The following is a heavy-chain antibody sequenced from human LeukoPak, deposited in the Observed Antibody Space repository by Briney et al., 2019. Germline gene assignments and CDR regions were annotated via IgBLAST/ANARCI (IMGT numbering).Heavy chain of an antibody. V-gene: IGHV3-23*01. CDR2: ISGSGGST. CDR1: GFTFSSYA. J-gene: IGHJ4*02. Sequence: PGGSLRLSCAASGFTFSSYAMSWVRQAPGKGLEWVSAISGSGGSTYYADSVKGRFTISRDNSKNTLFLQMNSLRAEDTAIYYCARGISDYDLFDYWGQGTLVTVSS. CDR3: ARGISDYDLFDY. D-gene: IGHD3-16*01.